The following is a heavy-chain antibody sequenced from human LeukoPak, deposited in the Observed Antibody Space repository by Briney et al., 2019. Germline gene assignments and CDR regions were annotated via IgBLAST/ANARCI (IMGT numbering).Heavy chain of an antibody. CDR1: GSSISSGGYS. Sequence: SQTLSLTCAVSGSSISSGGYSWSWIRQPPGKGLEWIGYIYHSGSTYYNPSLKSRVTISVDRSKNQFSLKLSSVTAADTAVYYCARVRGCSGGSCFPPGYFDYWGQGTLVTVSS. J-gene: IGHJ4*02. CDR2: IYHSGST. V-gene: IGHV4-30-2*01. D-gene: IGHD2-15*01. CDR3: ARVRGCSGGSCFPPGYFDY.